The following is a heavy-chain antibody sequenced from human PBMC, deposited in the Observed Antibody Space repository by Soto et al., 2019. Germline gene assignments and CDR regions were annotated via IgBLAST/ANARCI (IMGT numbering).Heavy chain of an antibody. Sequence: QVQLQESGPGLVKPSQTLSLNCTVSGGSIRSGGYYWIWLRKNPGKGLAWIGYIYYSGSTSYNPSLKNRVTTPVDTSKNQVPLQLSSVTAADTAVYYCERASTRIAARISAYALDIWGQGTRVTVSS. CDR3: ERASTRIAARISAYALDI. CDR1: GGSIRSGGYY. V-gene: IGHV4-31*03. J-gene: IGHJ3*02. CDR2: IYYSGST. D-gene: IGHD6-6*01.